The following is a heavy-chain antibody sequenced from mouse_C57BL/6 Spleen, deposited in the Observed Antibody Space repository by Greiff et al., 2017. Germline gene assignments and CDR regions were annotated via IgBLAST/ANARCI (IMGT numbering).Heavy chain of an antibody. Sequence: QVQLQQSGPELVKPGASVKISCKASGYAFSSSWMNWVKQRPGKGLEWIGRIYPGDGDTNYNGKLKGKATLTADKSSSTAYMQLSSLTSEDSAVYCCARSDTTAYFDYWGQGTTLTVSS. CDR1: GYAFSSSW. D-gene: IGHD1-2*01. J-gene: IGHJ2*01. CDR3: ARSDTTAYFDY. V-gene: IGHV1-82*01. CDR2: IYPGDGDT.